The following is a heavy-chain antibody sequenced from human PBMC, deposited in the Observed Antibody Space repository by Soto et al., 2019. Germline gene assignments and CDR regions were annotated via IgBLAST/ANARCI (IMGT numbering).Heavy chain of an antibody. CDR3: AKGRLRALVTNSSPFDY. J-gene: IGHJ4*02. CDR1: GFAFRTYG. V-gene: IGHV3-30*18. Sequence: QVQLVESGGGVVQPGRSLRLSCAASGFAFRTYGMHWVRQAPGKGLEWVAVISYDGSNKYYADSVKGRFTISRDNSKNTLYLQMSSLRAEDTAVYYCAKGRLRALVTNSSPFDYWVQGTLVTVSS. CDR2: ISYDGSNK. D-gene: IGHD3-9*01.